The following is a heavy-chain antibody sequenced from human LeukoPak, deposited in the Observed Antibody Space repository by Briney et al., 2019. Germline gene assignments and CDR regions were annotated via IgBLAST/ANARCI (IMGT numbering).Heavy chain of an antibody. J-gene: IGHJ4*02. CDR2: IWYDGSNK. D-gene: IGHD4-23*01. V-gene: IGHV3-33*01. CDR1: GFMFSSSG. Sequence: GGSLRLSCAASGFMFSSSGMHWVRQAPGKGLEWVAVIWYDGSNKYSADSVKGRFTISRDNSKNTLYLQMNSLRAEDTAVYYCARDYGGNSLAYVSSVFDYWGQGTLVTVSS. CDR3: ARDYGGNSLAYVSSVFDY.